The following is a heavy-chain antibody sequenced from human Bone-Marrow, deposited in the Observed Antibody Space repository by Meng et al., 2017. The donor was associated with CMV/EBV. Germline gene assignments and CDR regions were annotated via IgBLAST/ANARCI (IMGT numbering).Heavy chain of an antibody. J-gene: IGHJ4*02. D-gene: IGHD6-13*01. CDR1: GGSISSSNW. CDR3: ARGRVCISSWYYLGPGAFDY. V-gene: IGHV4-4*02. CDR2: IYHSGST. Sequence: SETLSLTCAVSGGSISSSNWWSWVRQPPGKGLEWIGEIYHSGSTNYNPSLKSRVTISVDTSKNQFSLKLSSVTAADTAVYYCARGRVCISSWYYLGPGAFDYWGQGTLVTVSS.